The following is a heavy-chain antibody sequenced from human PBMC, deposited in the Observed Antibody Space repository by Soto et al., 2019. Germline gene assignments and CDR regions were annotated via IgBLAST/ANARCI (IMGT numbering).Heavy chain of an antibody. CDR1: GGSFSGYY. V-gene: IGHV4-34*01. D-gene: IGHD2-15*01. J-gene: IGHJ3*02. CDR3: ARNYHRRYCSGGSCYSRDAFDI. Sequence: QVQLQQWGAGLLKPSETLSLTCAVYGGSFSGYYWSWIRQPPGKGLEWIGEINHSGSTNYNPSLKRRVTLAVDTSTNQSSLKLSSVTAAETAVYYCARNYHRRYCSGGSCYSRDAFDIWGQGTMVTVSS. CDR2: INHSGST.